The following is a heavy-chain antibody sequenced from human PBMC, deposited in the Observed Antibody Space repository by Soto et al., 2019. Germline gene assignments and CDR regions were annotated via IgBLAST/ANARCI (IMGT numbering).Heavy chain of an antibody. Sequence: SETLSLTCTVSGGSISSGGYYWSWIRQHPGKGLEWIGYIYYSGSTYYNPSLKSRVTISVDTSKNQFSLKLSSVTAADTAVYYCATYRAYCGGDCYSGHNWFDPWGQGTLVTVSS. D-gene: IGHD2-21*02. CDR3: ATYRAYCGGDCYSGHNWFDP. V-gene: IGHV4-31*03. CDR1: GGSISSGGYY. J-gene: IGHJ5*02. CDR2: IYYSGST.